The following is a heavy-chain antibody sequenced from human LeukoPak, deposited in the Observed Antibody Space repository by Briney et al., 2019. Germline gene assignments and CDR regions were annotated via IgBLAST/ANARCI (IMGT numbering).Heavy chain of an antibody. J-gene: IGHJ3*02. CDR2: IDTAGDT. Sequence: PGGSLRLSCAASGFIFSSYDMHWVRQATGKRLEWVSGIDTAGDTYYPGSVKGRFTISRENAKNSLYLQMNSLRAGDTAVYYCARVLTVRSGGYDAFDMWGQGIMVTVSS. V-gene: IGHV3-13*01. CDR3: ARVLTVRSGGYDAFDM. CDR1: GFIFSSYD. D-gene: IGHD6-25*01.